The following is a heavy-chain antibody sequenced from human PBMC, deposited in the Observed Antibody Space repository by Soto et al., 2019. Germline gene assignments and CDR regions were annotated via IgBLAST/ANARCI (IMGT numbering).Heavy chain of an antibody. J-gene: IGHJ4*02. CDR2: LSGSGVST. V-gene: IGHV3-23*01. Sequence: EVQLLESGGGFVQPGGSLRLSCAASGFTFSNYAMTWVRQAPGKGLEWVSALSGSGVSTYYADSVTGRFTISRENSKNXVHXQMNSLRADDTAVYYCAKLESRFYYDSSGYYPFDYWGQGTLVTVSS. D-gene: IGHD3-22*01. CDR3: AKLESRFYYDSSGYYPFDY. CDR1: GFTFSNYA.